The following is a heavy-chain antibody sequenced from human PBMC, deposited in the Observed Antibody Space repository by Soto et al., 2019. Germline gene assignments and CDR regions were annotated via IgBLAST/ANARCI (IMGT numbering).Heavy chain of an antibody. Sequence: QITLRESGPTLVQPTQTLTLTCTLSGVSLTTSGVGVGWIRQPPGKALEWLALIYWDDDKRFSPSLKSRLAITRDTSINQVVRTMTDMAPVDTAIYYCAHRQRTVVVGAPFDLWGQGSQVTVSS. CDR3: AHRQRTVVVGAPFDL. D-gene: IGHD2-15*01. CDR2: IYWDDDK. J-gene: IGHJ4*02. CDR1: GVSLTTSGVG. V-gene: IGHV2-5*02.